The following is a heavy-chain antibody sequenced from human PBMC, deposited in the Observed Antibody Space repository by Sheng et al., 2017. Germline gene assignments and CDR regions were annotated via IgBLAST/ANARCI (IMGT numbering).Heavy chain of an antibody. CDR2: IYYSGST. CDR3: ARSSIVARTFDY. CDR1: GGSISSNNYY. J-gene: IGHJ4*02. Sequence: QLQLQESGPGLVKPSETLSLTCSVFGGSISSNNYYWGWIRQPPGKGLEWIGSIYYSGSTYYNPSLKSRVTVSVDTSKNQFSLKLTSVTAADTAMYYCARSSIVARTFDYWGQGTPGHRLL. D-gene: IGHD6-6*01. V-gene: IGHV4-39*07.